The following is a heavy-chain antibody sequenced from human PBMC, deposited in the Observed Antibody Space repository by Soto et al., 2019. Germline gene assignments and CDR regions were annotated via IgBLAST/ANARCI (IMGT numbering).Heavy chain of an antibody. V-gene: IGHV1-2*02. D-gene: IGHD6-13*01. Sequence: GASVKVSCKTSGYTFTDHYIHWVRQAPEQGPEWMGEISCESGVTKFAQKFQGRVTMTRDTSITTVYMELSNLSPDDTAVYYCGRGRNGQLAWAHWGQGTLVTVSS. CDR3: GRGRNGQLAWAH. CDR2: ISCESGVT. J-gene: IGHJ4*02. CDR1: GYTFTDHY.